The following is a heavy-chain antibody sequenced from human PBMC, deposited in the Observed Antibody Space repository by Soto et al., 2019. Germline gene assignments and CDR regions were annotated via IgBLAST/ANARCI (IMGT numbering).Heavy chain of an antibody. CDR3: TTTVIGYCGSANCWGGDY. CDR1: GLTFSNVW. V-gene: IGHV3-15*01. CDR2: IKSKTDGETT. Sequence: EVQLVESGGGLVKPGGTLRRSCAATGLTFSNVWMSWVRQAPGKGLEWVGRIKSKTDGETTDHAAHVKGRFTISRDDSKTPVDVQMNSLKVEDTAVYYCTTTVIGYCGSANCWGGDYWAQGTLVTVSS. D-gene: IGHD2-2*01. J-gene: IGHJ4*02.